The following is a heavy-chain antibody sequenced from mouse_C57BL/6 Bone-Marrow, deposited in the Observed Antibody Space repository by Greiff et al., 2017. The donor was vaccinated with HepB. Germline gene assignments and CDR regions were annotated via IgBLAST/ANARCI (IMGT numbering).Heavy chain of an antibody. D-gene: IGHD1-1*01. V-gene: IGHV1-47*01. Sequence: VHLVESGAELVKPGASVKMSCKASGYTFTTYPIEWMKQNHGKSLEWIGNFHPYNDDTKYNEKFKGKATLTVEKSSSTVYLELSRLTSDDSAVYYCARPDYYGSSFAYWGQGTLVTVSA. CDR3: ARPDYYGSSFAY. CDR1: GYTFTTYP. CDR2: FHPYNDDT. J-gene: IGHJ3*01.